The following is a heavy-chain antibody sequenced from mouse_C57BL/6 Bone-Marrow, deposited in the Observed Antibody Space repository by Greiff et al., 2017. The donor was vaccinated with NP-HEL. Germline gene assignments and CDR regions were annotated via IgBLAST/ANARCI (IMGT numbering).Heavy chain of an antibody. V-gene: IGHV1-55*01. D-gene: IGHD1-1*01. Sequence: QVQLQQPGAELVKPGASVEMSCKASGYTFTSYWITWVKQRPGQGLEWIGDIYPGSGSTNYNEKFKSKATLTVDTSSSTAYMQLSSLTSEDSAVYYGARRGLRDWYFDVWGTGTTVTVSS. J-gene: IGHJ1*03. CDR2: IYPGSGST. CDR3: ARRGLRDWYFDV. CDR1: GYTFTSYW.